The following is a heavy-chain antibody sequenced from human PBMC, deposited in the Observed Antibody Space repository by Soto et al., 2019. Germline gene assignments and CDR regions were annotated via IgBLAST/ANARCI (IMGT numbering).Heavy chain of an antibody. J-gene: IGHJ4*02. D-gene: IGHD3-3*01. CDR1: GSTFSSYS. CDR3: ARDYEYWSGRYQYNFDY. V-gene: IGHV3-48*02. CDR2: ISSSSSSI. Sequence: PGGSLRLSCAASGSTFSSYSMNWVRQAPGKGLEWVSYISSSSSSIYYADSVKGRFTISRDNAKNSLYLQMNSLRDEDTAVYYCARDYEYWSGRYQYNFDYWGQGTLVTVSS.